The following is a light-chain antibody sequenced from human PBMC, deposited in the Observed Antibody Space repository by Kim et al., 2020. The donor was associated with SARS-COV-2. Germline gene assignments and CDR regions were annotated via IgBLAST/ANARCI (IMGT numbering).Light chain of an antibody. J-gene: IGKJ1*01. V-gene: IGKV1-5*03. Sequence: DIQMTQSPSTLSASVGDRVTITCRASQSISSWLAWYQQKPGKAPKLLIYKASTLESGVPSRFSGSGSGTEFTLTISSLQPDDVATYYCQHYNSYPWTFDQGTKVDIK. CDR3: QHYNSYPWT. CDR1: QSISSW. CDR2: KAS.